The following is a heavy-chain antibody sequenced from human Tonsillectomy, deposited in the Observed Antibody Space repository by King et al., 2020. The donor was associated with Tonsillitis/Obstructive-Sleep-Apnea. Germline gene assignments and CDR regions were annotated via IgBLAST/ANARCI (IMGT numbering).Heavy chain of an antibody. D-gene: IGHD3-22*01. V-gene: IGHV3-11*05. J-gene: IGHJ4*02. CDR1: GFTFSDYY. CDR2: ISSSSSYT. CDR3: ARGIYDSSGYYPIHFDY. Sequence: VQLVESGGGLVKPGGSLRLSCAASGFTFSDYYMSWIRQAPGKGLEWVSYISSSSSYTNYADSGKGRFTISSDNAKNSLYLQMNSLRAEDTAVYYCARGIYDSSGYYPIHFDYWGQGTLVTVSS.